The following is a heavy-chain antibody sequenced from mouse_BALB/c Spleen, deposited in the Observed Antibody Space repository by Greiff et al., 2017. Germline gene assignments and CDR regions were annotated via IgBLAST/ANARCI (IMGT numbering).Heavy chain of an antibody. CDR3: ARSSTTVVATPYAMDY. D-gene: IGHD1-1*01. V-gene: IGHV5-17*02. J-gene: IGHJ4*01. CDR2: ISSGSSTI. CDR1: GFTFSSFG. Sequence: EVKLVESGGGLVQPGGSRKLSCAASGFTFSSFGMHWVRQAPEKGLEWVAYISSGSSTIYYADTVKGRFTISRDNPKNTLFLQMTSLRSEDTAMYYCARSSTTVVATPYAMDYWGQGTSVTVSS.